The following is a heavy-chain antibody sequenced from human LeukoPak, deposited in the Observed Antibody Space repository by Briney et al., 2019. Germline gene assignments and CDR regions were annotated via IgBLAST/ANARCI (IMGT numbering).Heavy chain of an antibody. V-gene: IGHV4-39*07. CDR2: IYYSGST. CDR3: ARDLGVPAAIPHWDYYYGMDV. CDR1: GGSISSSSYY. Sequence: SETLSLTCTVSGGSISSSSYYWGWIRQPPGKGLEWIGSIYYSGSTYYNPSLKSRVTISVDTSKNQFSLKLSSVTAADTAVYYCARDLGVPAAIPHWDYYYGMDVWGQGTTVTVSS. D-gene: IGHD2-2*02. J-gene: IGHJ6*02.